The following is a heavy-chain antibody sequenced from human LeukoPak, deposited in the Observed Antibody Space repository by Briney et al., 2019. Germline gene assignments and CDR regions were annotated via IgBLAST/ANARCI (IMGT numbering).Heavy chain of an antibody. Sequence: GGSLRLSCAASGLIFSSYAMSWVRQAPGKGLEWVSAISGSGGSTYYADSVKGRFTISRDNSKNSLYVQMNSLRAEDTAVYYCAKVWYFDWQLPNNYYHYYGPDVWGQGTTVTVSS. CDR1: GLIFSSYA. CDR2: ISGSGGST. J-gene: IGHJ6*02. V-gene: IGHV3-23*01. CDR3: AKVWYFDWQLPNNYYHYYGPDV. D-gene: IGHD3-9*01.